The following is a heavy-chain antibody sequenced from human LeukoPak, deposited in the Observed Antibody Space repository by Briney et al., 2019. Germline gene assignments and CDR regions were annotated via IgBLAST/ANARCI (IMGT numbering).Heavy chain of an antibody. J-gene: IGHJ4*02. CDR2: ISSSSSYI. CDR3: ARDLLTGTTNYFDY. D-gene: IGHD1-7*01. CDR1: GFTFSSYS. V-gene: IGHV3-21*01. Sequence: GGSLRLSCAASGFTFSSYSMNWVRQAPGKGLEWVSSISSSSSYIYYADSVKGRFTISRDNAKNSLYLQMNSLRAEDTAMYYCARDLLTGTTNYFDYWGQGTLVTVSS.